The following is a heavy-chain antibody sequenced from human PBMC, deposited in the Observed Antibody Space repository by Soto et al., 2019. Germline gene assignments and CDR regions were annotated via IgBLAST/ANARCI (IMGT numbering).Heavy chain of an antibody. CDR1: GGSISSGGYS. CDR3: ARGASDWGSASWYFDL. J-gene: IGHJ2*01. CDR2: IYHSGST. V-gene: IGHV4-30-2*01. Sequence: QLQLQESGSGLVKPSQTLSLTCAVSGGSISSGGYSWSWIRQPPGKGLEWIGYIYHSGSTYYNPSLKRRVTISVDRSKNQFSMKLSSVTAADTAVYYCARGASDWGSASWYFDLWGRGTLVTVSS. D-gene: IGHD7-27*01.